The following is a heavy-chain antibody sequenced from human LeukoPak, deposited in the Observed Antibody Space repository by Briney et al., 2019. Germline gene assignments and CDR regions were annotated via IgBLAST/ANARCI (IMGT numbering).Heavy chain of an antibody. Sequence: ASVKVSCKASGYTFTGYYMHWVRQAPGQGLEWMGWINPNSGGTNYAQKFQGRVTMTRNASISTAYMELSSLRSEDTAVYYCARGRLTYYYYDSSGYGAFDIWGQGTMVTVSS. J-gene: IGHJ3*02. CDR1: GYTFTGYY. CDR2: INPNSGGT. CDR3: ARGRLTYYYYDSSGYGAFDI. D-gene: IGHD3-22*01. V-gene: IGHV1-2*02.